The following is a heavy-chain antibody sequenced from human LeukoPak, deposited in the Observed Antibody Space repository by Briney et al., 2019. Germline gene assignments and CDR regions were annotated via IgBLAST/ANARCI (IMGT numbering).Heavy chain of an antibody. D-gene: IGHD1-14*01. CDR2: IRYDGSNK. V-gene: IGHV3-30*02. J-gene: IGHJ6*03. Sequence: GGSLRLSCAASGFTFSNYGMHWVRQAPGKGLEWVAFIRYDGSNKYYADSVKGRFTISRDNSKNTLFLQMNSLRPEDTALYYCARVGTTRTYYYYMDVWGQGTTVTVSS. CDR1: GFTFSNYG. CDR3: ARVGTTRTYYYYMDV.